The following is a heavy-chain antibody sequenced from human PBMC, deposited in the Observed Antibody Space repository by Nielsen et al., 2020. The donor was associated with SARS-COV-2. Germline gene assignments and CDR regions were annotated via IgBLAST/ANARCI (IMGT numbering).Heavy chain of an antibody. CDR3: AREGLGDTAMGALDY. CDR2: ISYDGSNK. CDR1: GFTFSSYS. J-gene: IGHJ4*02. V-gene: IGHV3-30*03. Sequence: GESLKISCAASGFTFSSYSMHWVRQAPGKGLEWVAVISYDGSNKYYADSVKGRFTISRDNSKNTLYLQMNSLRAEDTAVYYCAREGLGDTAMGALDYWGQGTLVTVSS. D-gene: IGHD5-18*01.